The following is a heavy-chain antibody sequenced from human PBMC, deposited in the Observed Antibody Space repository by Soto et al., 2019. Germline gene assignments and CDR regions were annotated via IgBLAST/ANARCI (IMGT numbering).Heavy chain of an antibody. CDR3: ASSGYSNFEAFEI. J-gene: IGHJ3*02. CDR2: IKQDGSEN. D-gene: IGHD6-13*01. CDR1: GFTFSSYW. V-gene: IGHV3-7*02. Sequence: PGGSLRLSCAASGFTFSSYWMNWVRQAPGKGLEWVANIKQDGSENYYVDSVKGRFTISRDNAKNSLYLQMNSLRAEDTAVYYCASSGYSNFEAFEIWGQETMVT.